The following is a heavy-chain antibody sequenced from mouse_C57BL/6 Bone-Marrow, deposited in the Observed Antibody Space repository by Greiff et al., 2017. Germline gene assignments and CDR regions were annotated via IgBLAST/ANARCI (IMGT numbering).Heavy chain of an antibody. D-gene: IGHD2-4*01. J-gene: IGHJ4*01. CDR1: GFSLTSYG. V-gene: IGHV2-6*03. CDR2: IWSDGST. CDR3: ARPYYYDYDGYAMDY. Sequence: VQLEESGPGLVAPSQSLSITCTVSGFSLTSYGVHWVRQPPGKGLEWLVVIWSDGSTTYNSALKSRLSISKDNSKSQVFLKMNSLQTDDTAMYCCARPYYYDYDGYAMDYWGQGTSVTVSS.